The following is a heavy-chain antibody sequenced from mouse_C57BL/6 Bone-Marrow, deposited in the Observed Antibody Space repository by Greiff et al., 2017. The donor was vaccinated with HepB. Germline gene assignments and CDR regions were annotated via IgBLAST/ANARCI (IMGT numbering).Heavy chain of an antibody. CDR1: GFTFSDYG. CDR3: ARHVHYDYDAMDY. Sequence: EVQGAESGGGLVQPGGSLKLSCAASGFTFSDYGMAWVRQAPRKGPEWVAFISNLAYSIYYADTVTGRFTITRENAKNTLYLEMSSLRSEDTAMYYCARHVHYDYDAMDYWGQGTSVTVSS. D-gene: IGHD2-4*01. CDR2: ISNLAYSI. V-gene: IGHV5-15*01. J-gene: IGHJ4*01.